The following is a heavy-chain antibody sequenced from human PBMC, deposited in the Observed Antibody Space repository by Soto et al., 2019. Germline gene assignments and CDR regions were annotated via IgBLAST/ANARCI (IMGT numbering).Heavy chain of an antibody. CDR2: TYYRSKWYN. Sequence: CAISGDSVSSDNAAWNWIRQSPSRGLEWLGRTYYRSKWYNDSAVSVKSRITIDPDTSKNQFSLHLSSVTPDDTAVYYCARGGPYGSGNYWGWFDPWGQGTLVTVSS. CDR1: GDSVSSDNAA. J-gene: IGHJ5*02. V-gene: IGHV6-1*01. D-gene: IGHD3-10*01. CDR3: ARGGPYGSGNYWGWFDP.